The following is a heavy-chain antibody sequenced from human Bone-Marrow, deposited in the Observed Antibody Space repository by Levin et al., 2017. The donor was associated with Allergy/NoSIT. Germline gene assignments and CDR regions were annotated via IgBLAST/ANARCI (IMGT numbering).Heavy chain of an antibody. CDR3: AKEIDSSSGWGHYDYYGMDG. J-gene: IGHJ6*02. CDR2: ISGSGGST. D-gene: IGHD6-6*01. Sequence: GGSLRLSCAASGFTFSSYAMSWVRQAPGKGLEWVSAISGSGGSTYYADSVKGRFTISRDNSKNTLYLQMNSLRAEDTAVYYCAKEIDSSSGWGHYDYYGMDGWGQGTTVTVSS. CDR1: GFTFSSYA. V-gene: IGHV3-23*01.